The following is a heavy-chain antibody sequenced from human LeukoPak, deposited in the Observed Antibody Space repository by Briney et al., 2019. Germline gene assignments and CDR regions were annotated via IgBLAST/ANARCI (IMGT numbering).Heavy chain of an antibody. Sequence: ASVKLSCKASGGTFSSYAISWVRQAPGQGLEWMGGIIPIFGTANYAQKFQGRVTITADESTSTAYMELSSLRSEDTAVYYCARAGSHYYYYSSGYYYVGIDYWGQGTLVTVSS. CDR2: IIPIFGTA. CDR1: GGTFSSYA. J-gene: IGHJ4*02. CDR3: ARAGSHYYYYSSGYYYVGIDY. D-gene: IGHD3-22*01. V-gene: IGHV1-69*13.